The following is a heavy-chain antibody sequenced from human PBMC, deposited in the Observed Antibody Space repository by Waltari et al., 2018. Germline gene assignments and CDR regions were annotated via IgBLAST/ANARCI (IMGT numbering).Heavy chain of an antibody. CDR3: ATYNLGFIYYRGLDV. CDR2: STKSGDDT. CDR1: GFRFSDFA. J-gene: IGHJ6*02. V-gene: IGHV3-23*01. Sequence: EVQLLESGGGLVQPGGSLRLSCEASGFRFSDFAMSWVRQAPGGGVGWGAASTKSGDDTYYADSVRGRLTVSRDNSKNTLYVQMNSLRAEDAAVYYCATYNLGFIYYRGLDVWGQGTTVTVSS. D-gene: IGHD1-1*01.